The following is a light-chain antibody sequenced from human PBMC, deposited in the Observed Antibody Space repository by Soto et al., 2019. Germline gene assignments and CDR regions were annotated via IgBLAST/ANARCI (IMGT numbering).Light chain of an antibody. CDR1: SSDVGGYDY. Sequence: QSALTQTASVSGSPGQSITISCTGTSSDVGGYDYVSWYQQHPGKAPKVMIYDVSNRPSGVSNRFSGSKSGNTAALTISGLQAEDEADYYCSSYTTSSTRVFGTGTKVTVL. CDR3: SSYTTSSTRV. J-gene: IGLJ1*01. CDR2: DVS. V-gene: IGLV2-14*01.